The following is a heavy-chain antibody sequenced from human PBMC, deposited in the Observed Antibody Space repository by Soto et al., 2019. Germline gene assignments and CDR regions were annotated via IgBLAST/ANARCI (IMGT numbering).Heavy chain of an antibody. CDR1: GFTFSNAW. J-gene: IGHJ3*02. D-gene: IGHD6-13*01. CDR2: IKSKTDGGTS. Sequence: GGSLRLSCAASGFTFSNAWMSWVRQAPGKGLEWVGRIKSKTDGGTSDYAAPAKGRLSITRDDSKNTLHLQINSLKTEDTAAYYCSTGAMYSRSWYAFDIWGQGTMVTVSS. V-gene: IGHV3-15*01. CDR3: STGAMYSRSWYAFDI.